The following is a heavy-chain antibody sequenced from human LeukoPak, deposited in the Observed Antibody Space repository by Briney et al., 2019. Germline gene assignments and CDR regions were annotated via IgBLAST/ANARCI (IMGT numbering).Heavy chain of an antibody. Sequence: GGSLRLSCAASGFTFSSYEMNWVRQAPGKGLEWVSYISSSGSTIYYADSVKGRFSISRDNAKNSLYLQMNSLRAEDTAVYYCAREVSGVRGVIDDAFDIWGQGTMVTVSS. D-gene: IGHD3-10*01. CDR2: ISSSGSTI. J-gene: IGHJ3*02. V-gene: IGHV3-48*03. CDR1: GFTFSSYE. CDR3: AREVSGVRGVIDDAFDI.